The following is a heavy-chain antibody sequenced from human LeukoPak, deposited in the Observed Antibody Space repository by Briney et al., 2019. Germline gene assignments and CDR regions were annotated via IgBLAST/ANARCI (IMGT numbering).Heavy chain of an antibody. CDR2: INSDGSST. CDR3: ARDLTGSSGYLDY. J-gene: IGHJ4*02. Sequence: GGSLRLSCAASGFTFSSYWMHWVRQAPGKGLVWVSRINSDGSSTSYADSVKGRSTISRDNAKNTLYLQMNSLRAEDTAVHYCARDLTGSSGYLDYWGQGTLVTVSS. V-gene: IGHV3-74*01. D-gene: IGHD3-22*01. CDR1: GFTFSSYW.